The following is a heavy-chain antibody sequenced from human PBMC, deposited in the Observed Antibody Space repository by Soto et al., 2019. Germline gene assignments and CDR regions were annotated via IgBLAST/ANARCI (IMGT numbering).Heavy chain of an antibody. CDR1: GYTFTGYY. Sequence: QVPLVQSGAEVKKPGASVKVSCKASGYTFTGYYIHWVRQAPGQGLEWMGWINPNSGGTKYPQKFQGRVTMTRDTSIRTVYMSLTGLKSDDTAVHFCARDLVKGGGSAGFDYWGQGTLVAVSS. J-gene: IGHJ4*02. CDR2: INPNSGGT. CDR3: ARDLVKGGGSAGFDY. V-gene: IGHV1-2*02. D-gene: IGHD2-15*01.